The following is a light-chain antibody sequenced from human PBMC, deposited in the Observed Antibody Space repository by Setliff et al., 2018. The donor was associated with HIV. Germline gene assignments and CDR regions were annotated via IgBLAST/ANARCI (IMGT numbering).Light chain of an antibody. CDR3: QQYYGTPPWT. CDR1: QSVLYSSNNKNY. V-gene: IGKV4-1*01. CDR2: WAS. J-gene: IGKJ1*01. Sequence: DIVMTQSPDSLAVSLGERATINCKSSQSVLYSSNNKNYLAWYQQKPGQPPKLLIYWASTRESGVPDRFSGSGSGTDFTLTITSLQAEDAAVYYCQQYYGTPPWTVGQGTKVDIK.